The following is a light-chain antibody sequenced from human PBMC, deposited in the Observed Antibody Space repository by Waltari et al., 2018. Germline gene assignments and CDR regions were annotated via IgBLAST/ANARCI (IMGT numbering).Light chain of an antibody. CDR2: KVS. CDR3: MQGSHWPRT. V-gene: IGKV2-30*02. J-gene: IGKJ2*01. Sequence: VVLTPSPLSLPVTLGQPASLSCRSSQSPVHSDGNTYVNWFQQRPGQSPRRLIYKVSKRDSGVPDRFSGRGSGTDFTRKISRVEAEDVEVYYCMQGSHWPRTFGQGTKLEI. CDR1: QSPVHSDGNTY.